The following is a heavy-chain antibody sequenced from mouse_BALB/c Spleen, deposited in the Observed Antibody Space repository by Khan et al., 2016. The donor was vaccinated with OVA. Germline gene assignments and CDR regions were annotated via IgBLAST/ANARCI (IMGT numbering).Heavy chain of an antibody. D-gene: IGHD4-1*01. CDR2: ILPGRNNS. CDR3: ARGAGTTYGMDY. Sequence: QVQLKESGAELMKPGASVKISCKATGYTFSSYWIEWVKQRPGHGLEWIGEILPGRNNSNYNEKFKGKATFTADTSSNIAYMQLSSLTSEDSAVYYGARGAGTTYGMDYWGQGTSVTVSS. CDR1: GYTFSSYW. V-gene: IGHV1-9*01. J-gene: IGHJ4*01.